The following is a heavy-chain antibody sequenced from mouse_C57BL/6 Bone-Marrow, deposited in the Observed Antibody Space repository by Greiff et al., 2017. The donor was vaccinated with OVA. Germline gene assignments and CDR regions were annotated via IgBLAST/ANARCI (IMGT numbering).Heavy chain of an antibody. J-gene: IGHJ1*03. D-gene: IGHD1-1*01. CDR3: AGQAVTTVVAHWYFDV. CDR1: GFTFSSYA. V-gene: IGHV5-4*03. Sequence: EVKVVESGGGLVKPGGSLKLSCAASGFTFSSYAMSWVRQTPEKRLEWVATISDGGSYTYYPDNVKGRFTISRDNAKNNLYLQMSHLKSEDTAMYYCAGQAVTTVVAHWYFDVWGTGTTVTVSA. CDR2: ISDGGSYT.